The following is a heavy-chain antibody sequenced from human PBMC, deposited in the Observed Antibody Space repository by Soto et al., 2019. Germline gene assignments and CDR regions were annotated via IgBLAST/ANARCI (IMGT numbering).Heavy chain of an antibody. V-gene: IGHV3-7*01. Sequence: GGSLRLSCVASGFTFGSYYMTWVRQAPGKGLEWVANINTDGSAKHDVDSVMGRFTISRDNAKNSLYLQMNSLRAEDTAVYYCARENYFYMDVWGKGTSVTVSS. J-gene: IGHJ6*03. CDR2: INTDGSAK. CDR1: GFTFGSYY. CDR3: ARENYFYMDV.